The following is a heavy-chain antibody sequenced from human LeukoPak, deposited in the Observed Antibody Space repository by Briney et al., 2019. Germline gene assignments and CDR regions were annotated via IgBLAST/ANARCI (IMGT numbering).Heavy chain of an antibody. CDR1: GFTFSSYP. CDR2: ISYDGSNQ. CDR3: ARGGGSGWYLLLVY. D-gene: IGHD6-19*01. J-gene: IGHJ4*02. Sequence: PGGSLRLSCAASGFTFSSYPMHWVRQAPGKGLEWVAVISYDGSNQYYADSVKGRFTISRDNSKNTLYLQMNSLRAEDTALYYCARGGGSGWYLLLVYWGQGTLVTVSS. V-gene: IGHV3-30*04.